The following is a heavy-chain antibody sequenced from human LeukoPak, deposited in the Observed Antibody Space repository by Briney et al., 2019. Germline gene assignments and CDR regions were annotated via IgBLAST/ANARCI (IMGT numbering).Heavy chain of an antibody. CDR3: ARLKMGAYFDL. J-gene: IGHJ2*01. CDR2: IYSTGAT. Sequence: SETLSLTCTVSDDSMSSFYWSWIRQPPGKGPEWIAYIYSTGATSYNPSLRSRVSISLDTSKSHFSLKLRSVTVADTAVYFCARLKMGAYFDLWGRGTLVIVSS. CDR1: DDSMSSFY. D-gene: IGHD3-16*01. V-gene: IGHV4-59*08.